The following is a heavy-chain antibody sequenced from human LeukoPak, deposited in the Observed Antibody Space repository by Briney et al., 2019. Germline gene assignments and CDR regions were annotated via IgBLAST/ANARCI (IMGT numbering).Heavy chain of an antibody. CDR3: ARGPDVPGPPDEWEPCDY. CDR1: GYTFTSYG. J-gene: IGHJ4*02. V-gene: IGHV1-18*01. CDR2: ISAYNGNT. D-gene: IGHD1-26*01. Sequence: GASVKVSCKASGYTFTSYGISWVRQAPGQGLEWMGWISAYNGNTNYAQKLQGRVTMTTDTSTSTAYMELRSLRSDDTAVYYCARGPDVPGPPDEWEPCDYWGQGTLVTVSS.